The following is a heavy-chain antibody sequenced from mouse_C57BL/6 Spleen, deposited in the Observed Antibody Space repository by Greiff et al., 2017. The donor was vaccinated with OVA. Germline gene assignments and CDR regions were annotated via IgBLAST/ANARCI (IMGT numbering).Heavy chain of an antibody. J-gene: IGHJ2*01. CDR3: ARRTTVVGWSFDY. D-gene: IGHD1-1*01. Sequence: VKLQESGAELARPGASVKLSCKASGYTFTSYGISWVKQRTGQGLEWIGEIYPRSGNTYYNEKFKGKATLTADKSSSTAYMELRSLTSEDSAVYFCARRTTVVGWSFDYWGQGTTLTVSS. CDR1: GYTFTSYG. V-gene: IGHV1-81*01. CDR2: IYPRSGNT.